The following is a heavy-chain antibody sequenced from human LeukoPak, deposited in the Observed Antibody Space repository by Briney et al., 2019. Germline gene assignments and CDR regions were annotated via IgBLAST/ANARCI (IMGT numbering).Heavy chain of an antibody. D-gene: IGHD1-26*01. CDR3: ARLATSTGSYVDY. J-gene: IGHJ4*02. V-gene: IGHV3-53*01. CDR2: IYDGGGA. Sequence: HPGGSLRLSCAASGFTVSSKYMSWVRQAPGKGLEWLSVIYDGGGANYADSVKARFTISRDNSENTLYLQMDSLRAEDTAVYYCARLATSTGSYVDYWGQGTLVTVSS. CDR1: GFTVSSKY.